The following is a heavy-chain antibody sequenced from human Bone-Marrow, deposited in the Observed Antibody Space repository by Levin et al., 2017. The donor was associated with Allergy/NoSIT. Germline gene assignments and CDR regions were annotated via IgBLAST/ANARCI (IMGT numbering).Heavy chain of an antibody. CDR1: GITFDDRA. V-gene: IGHV3-9*01. CDR3: AKSLMDYGGNSADAFDR. J-gene: IGHJ3*01. CDR2: IGWRSVTI. D-gene: IGHD2-21*01. Sequence: PGGSLRLSCAATGITFDDRAMHWVRQSPGKGLEWVAGIGWRSVTIGYADSVRGRFTISRDNAKKSLYLQMNSLRVEDTALYYCAKSLMDYGGNSADAFDRWGQGTMVTVSS.